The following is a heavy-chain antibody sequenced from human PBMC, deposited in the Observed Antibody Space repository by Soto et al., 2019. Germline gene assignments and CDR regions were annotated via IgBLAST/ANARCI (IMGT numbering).Heavy chain of an antibody. J-gene: IGHJ6*02. CDR3: ATGRYSYGWGFYYNGMDV. Sequence: ASVKVSCKASGYTFTSYGISWVRQAPGQGLEWMGWISAYNGNTNYAQKLQGRVTMTTDTSTSTAYMELRSLRSDDTAVYYCATGRYSYGWGFYYNGMDVWGQGTTVTVSS. V-gene: IGHV1-18*01. CDR2: ISAYNGNT. D-gene: IGHD5-18*01. CDR1: GYTFTSYG.